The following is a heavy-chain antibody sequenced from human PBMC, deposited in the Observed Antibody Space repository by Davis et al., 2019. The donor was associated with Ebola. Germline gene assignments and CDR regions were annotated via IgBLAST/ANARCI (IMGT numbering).Heavy chain of an antibody. CDR3: ASVVWGVGSSLTFDY. CDR2: INPNSGGT. V-gene: IGHV1-2*02. CDR1: GYTFTSYG. Sequence: ASVKVSCKASGYTFTSYGISWVRQAPGQGLEWMGWINPNSGGTNYAQKFQGRVTMTRDTSISTAYMELSRLRSDDTAVYYCASVVWGVGSSLTFDYWGQGTLVTVSS. D-gene: IGHD6-13*01. J-gene: IGHJ4*02.